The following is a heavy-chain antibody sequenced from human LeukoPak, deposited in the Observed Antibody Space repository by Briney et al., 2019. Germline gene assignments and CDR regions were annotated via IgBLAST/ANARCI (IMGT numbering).Heavy chain of an antibody. CDR2: IWYDGSNK. J-gene: IGHJ2*01. CDR3: AREAGKRYFDL. CDR1: GFTFSSYG. V-gene: IGHV3-30*19. Sequence: PGGSLRLSCAASGFTFSSYGMHWVRQAPGKGLEWVAVIWYDGSNKYYADSVKGRFTISRDNSKNTLYLQMNSLRAEDTAVYYCAREAGKRYFDLWGRGTLVTVSS.